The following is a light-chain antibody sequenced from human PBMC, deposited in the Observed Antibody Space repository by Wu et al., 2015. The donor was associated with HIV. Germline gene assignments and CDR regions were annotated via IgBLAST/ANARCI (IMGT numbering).Light chain of an antibody. CDR3: QQYGSSPPKT. CDR1: QSVSSSY. J-gene: IGKJ1*01. CDR2: GAS. V-gene: IGKV3-20*01. Sequence: EIVLTQSPGTLSLSPGERATLSCRASQSVSSSYLAWYQQKPGQAPRLLIYGASSRATGIPDRFSGSGSGTDFTLTISRLEPEDFAVYYCQQYGSSPPKTFGQGTKVGNQT.